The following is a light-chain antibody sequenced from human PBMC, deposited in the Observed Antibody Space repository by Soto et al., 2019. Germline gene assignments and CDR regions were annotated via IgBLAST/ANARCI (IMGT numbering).Light chain of an antibody. V-gene: IGKV1-5*01. CDR1: QSISRS. Sequence: DTQMTQSPSTLSASVGDRVTITCRASQSISRSLAWYQQKPGKAPKLLIYDASNLEGGVPSRSSGSGSGTDFTLTISRLQPDDFATYYCQQYASYWTFGQGTKVDIK. CDR2: DAS. CDR3: QQYASYWT. J-gene: IGKJ1*01.